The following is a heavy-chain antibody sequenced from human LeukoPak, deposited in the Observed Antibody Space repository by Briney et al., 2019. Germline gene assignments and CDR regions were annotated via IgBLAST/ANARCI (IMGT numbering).Heavy chain of an antibody. D-gene: IGHD3-3*01. V-gene: IGHV3-74*01. CDR3: ARDYDFDDY. CDR2: INSDGRST. J-gene: IGHJ4*02. CDR1: GFTFSSYW. Sequence: GGSLRLSCAASGFTFSSYWMHWVRQAPGKGLVWVSHINSDGRSTNYADSVKGRFTISRDNAKNALYLQMNSLRAEDTAVYYCARDYDFDDYWGQGTLVTVSS.